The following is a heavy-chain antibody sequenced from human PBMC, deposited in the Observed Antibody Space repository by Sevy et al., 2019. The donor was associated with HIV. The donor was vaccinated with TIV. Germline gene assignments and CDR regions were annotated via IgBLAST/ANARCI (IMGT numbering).Heavy chain of an antibody. CDR2: INHSGST. D-gene: IGHD3-16*02. CDR3: ARGRIMITFGGVIAPPVFDY. CDR1: GGSFSGYY. V-gene: IGHV4-34*01. J-gene: IGHJ4*02. Sequence: SKTLSLTCAVYGGSFSGYYWSWIRQPPGKGLEWIGEINHSGSTNYNPSLKSRVTISVDTSKNQFSLKLSSVTAADTAVYYCARGRIMITFGGVIAPPVFDYWGQGTLVTVSS.